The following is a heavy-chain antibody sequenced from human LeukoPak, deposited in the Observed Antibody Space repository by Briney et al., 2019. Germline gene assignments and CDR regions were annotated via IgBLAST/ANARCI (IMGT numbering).Heavy chain of an antibody. CDR1: GYTFTSYG. D-gene: IGHD2-15*01. V-gene: IGHV1-18*01. Sequence: GASVKVSCKASGYTFTSYGISWVRQAPGQGLEWMGWISAYNGNTNYAQKLQGRVTMTTDTSTSTAYMELRSLRSDDTAVYYCARDAVVVVAASQYYYYYGVDVWGQGTTVTVSS. J-gene: IGHJ6*02. CDR2: ISAYNGNT. CDR3: ARDAVVVVAASQYYYYYGVDV.